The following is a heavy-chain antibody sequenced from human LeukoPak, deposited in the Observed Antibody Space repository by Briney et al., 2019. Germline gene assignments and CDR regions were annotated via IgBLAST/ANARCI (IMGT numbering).Heavy chain of an antibody. CDR2: IYSGTI. V-gene: IGHV3-53*01. D-gene: IGHD4/OR15-4a*01. Sequence: GGSLRLSCAASGFTFSSYSMNWVRQAPGKGLEWVSFIYSGTIHYSDSVKGRFTISRDNSKNTLYLQMNSLRAEDTAVYYCARRAGAYSHPYDYWGQGTLVTVSS. CDR3: ARRAGAYSHPYDY. J-gene: IGHJ4*02. CDR1: GFTFSSYS.